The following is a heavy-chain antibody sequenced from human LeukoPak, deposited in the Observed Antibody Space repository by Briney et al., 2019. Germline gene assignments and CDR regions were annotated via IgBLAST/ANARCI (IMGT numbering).Heavy chain of an antibody. J-gene: IGHJ3*02. V-gene: IGHV4-4*07. CDR1: GGSISSYY. CDR2: FYTSGRT. Sequence: SETLSLTCTVSGGSISSYYWSWLRQPAGKGLEWIGRFYTSGRTSYNPSLKSRVSMSVDTSNNQFSLKLSSVTAADTAVYYCARDFGGSSSSAFDIWGQGTMVTVSS. CDR3: ARDFGGSSSSAFDI. D-gene: IGHD6-6*01.